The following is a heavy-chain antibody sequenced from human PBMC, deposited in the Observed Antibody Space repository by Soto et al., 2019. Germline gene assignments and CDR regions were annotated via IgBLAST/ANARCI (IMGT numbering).Heavy chain of an antibody. V-gene: IGHV4-30-4*08. D-gene: IGHD6-6*01. CDR2: IYYSGST. CDR3: ARVGSSIATRPFDY. CDR1: GDSITSGVHY. J-gene: IGHJ4*02. Sequence: SETLSLTCTVSGDSITSGVHYWSWIRQLPGKGLEWIGYIYYSGSTYYNPSLKSRVTISVDTSKNQFSLKLSSVTAADTAVYYCARVGSSIATRPFDYWGQGTLVTVSS.